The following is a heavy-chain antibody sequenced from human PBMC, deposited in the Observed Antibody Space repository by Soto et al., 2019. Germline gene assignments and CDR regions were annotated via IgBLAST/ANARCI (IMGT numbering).Heavy chain of an antibody. Sequence: EVQLLESGGGLVQPGGSLRLSCAASGFTFSSYAMSWVRQAPGKGLEWVSAISGSGGSTYYADSVKGRFTISRDNSKNPLYLQMNSLRAEDTAVYYCAKGATYYYDSSGYYPAFDYWGQGTLVTVSS. J-gene: IGHJ4*02. CDR3: AKGATYYYDSSGYYPAFDY. CDR1: GFTFSSYA. CDR2: ISGSGGST. D-gene: IGHD3-22*01. V-gene: IGHV3-23*01.